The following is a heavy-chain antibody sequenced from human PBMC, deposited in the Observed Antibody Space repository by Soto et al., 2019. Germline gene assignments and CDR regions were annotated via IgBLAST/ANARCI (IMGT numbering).Heavy chain of an antibody. Sequence: ASVKVSCKASGYTFTSYGISWVRQAPGQGLEWMGWITPYSGNTHYAQKLQDRVTMTTDTSINTAYMQMSSLRSEDTAMYFCARGGADSGPFTWELTDHGGQGPLVTVSS. CDR2: ITPYSGNT. D-gene: IGHD1-26*01. J-gene: IGHJ4*02. V-gene: IGHV1-18*01. CDR1: GYTFTSYG. CDR3: ARGGADSGPFTWELTDH.